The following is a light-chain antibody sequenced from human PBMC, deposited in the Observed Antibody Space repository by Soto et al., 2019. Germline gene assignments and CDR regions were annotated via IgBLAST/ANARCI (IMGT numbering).Light chain of an antibody. CDR2: GAS. CDR3: HQYNYWPPWGT. V-gene: IGKV3-15*01. J-gene: IGKJ1*01. Sequence: EIVMTQSPATLSVSPGERATLSCRASQSVNNNLAWYQQKPGQAPRLLIYGASTRATGIPARFSGSGSGTDFTLTISSLQSEDFAVYYYHQYNYWPPWGTFGQGTKVQIK. CDR1: QSVNNN.